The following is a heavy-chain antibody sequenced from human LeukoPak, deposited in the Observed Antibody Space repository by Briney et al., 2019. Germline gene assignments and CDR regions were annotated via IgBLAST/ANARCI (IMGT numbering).Heavy chain of an antibody. CDR2: TYYRSKWYS. Sequence: SQTLSLTCAISGGSVSSKSAAWNWIRQSPSRGLEWLGRTYYRSKWYSDYAVSVKGRITINPDTSKNQFSLQLNSVTPEDTAVYYCASSDNYGGDAFDIWGQGTMVIVSS. V-gene: IGHV6-1*01. J-gene: IGHJ3*02. D-gene: IGHD4/OR15-4a*01. CDR3: ASSDNYGGDAFDI. CDR1: GGSVSSKSAA.